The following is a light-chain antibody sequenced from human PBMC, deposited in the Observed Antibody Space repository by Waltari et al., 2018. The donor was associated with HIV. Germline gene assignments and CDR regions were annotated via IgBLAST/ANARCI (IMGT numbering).Light chain of an antibody. CDR2: DVS. Sequence: QSALTQPASVSGSPGQSITISCTGTSRAVGGYNYVSWYQHHPGKAPKLMIYDVSNRPSGVSNRCSVSKSGNTASLTISGLQAEDEADYYCNSYTTSSTLHVVFGGGTKLTVL. CDR3: NSYTTSSTLHVV. J-gene: IGLJ2*01. V-gene: IGLV2-14*03. CDR1: SRAVGGYNY.